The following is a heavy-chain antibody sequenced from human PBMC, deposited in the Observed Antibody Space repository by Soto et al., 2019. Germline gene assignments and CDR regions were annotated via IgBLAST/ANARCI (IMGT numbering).Heavy chain of an antibody. J-gene: IGHJ6*03. CDR3: ARAREGYCSGGSCYSLGYYYMDV. Sequence: GASVKVSCKASGGTFSSYTISWVRQAPGQGLEWMGRIIPILGIANYAQKFQGRVTITADKSTSTAYMELSSLRSEDTAVYYCARAREGYCSGGSCYSLGYYYMDVWGKGTTVTVSS. D-gene: IGHD2-15*01. CDR2: IIPILGIA. CDR1: GGTFSSYT. V-gene: IGHV1-69*02.